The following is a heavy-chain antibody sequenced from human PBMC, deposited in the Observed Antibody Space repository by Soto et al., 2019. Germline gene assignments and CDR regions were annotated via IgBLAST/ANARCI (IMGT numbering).Heavy chain of an antibody. V-gene: IGHV4-31*03. CDR1: GGSISSGGYY. CDR3: ARVVGKSELWFGELPNYYYYGMDV. CDR2: IYYSGST. D-gene: IGHD3-10*01. J-gene: IGHJ6*02. Sequence: QVQLQESGPGLVKPSQTLSLTCTVSGGSISSGGYYWSWIRQHPGKGLEWIGYIYYSGSTYYNPSLKSRVTISVDTSKNQFSLKLSSVTAADTAVYYCARVVGKSELWFGELPNYYYYGMDVWGQGTTVTVSS.